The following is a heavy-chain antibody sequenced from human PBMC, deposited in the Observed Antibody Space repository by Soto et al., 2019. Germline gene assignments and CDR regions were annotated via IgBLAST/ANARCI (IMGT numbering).Heavy chain of an antibody. Sequence: PSGSMYLTCAVCGGTMYSSDCAGIRQPPGKGLEWIGYIYYSGSTNYNPSLKSRVTISVDTSKNQFSLKLSSVTAADTAVYYCARAISSSWVDYSGQPTLLTVSS. D-gene: IGHD6-13*01. J-gene: IGHJ4*02. CDR2: IYYSGST. CDR3: ARAISSSWVDY. CDR1: GGTMYSSD. V-gene: IGHV4-59*07.